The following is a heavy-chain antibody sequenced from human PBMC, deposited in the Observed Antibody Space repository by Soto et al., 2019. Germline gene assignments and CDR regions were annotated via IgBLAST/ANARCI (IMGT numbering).Heavy chain of an antibody. D-gene: IGHD2-2*01. CDR3: ATPSLYGTDAFAI. CDR2: FDPEDGET. Sequence: GASVKVSCKVSGDTLTELSMHWVRQAPGKGLEWMGGFDPEDGETIYAQKFQGRVTMTEDTSTDTAYMELSSLRSEDTAVYYCATPSLYGTDAFAIWGQGTMVTVSS. J-gene: IGHJ3*02. CDR1: GDTLTELS. V-gene: IGHV1-24*01.